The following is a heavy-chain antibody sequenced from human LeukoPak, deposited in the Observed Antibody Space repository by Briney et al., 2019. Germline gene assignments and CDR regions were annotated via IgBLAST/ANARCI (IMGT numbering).Heavy chain of an antibody. CDR2: IIPIFGTA. Sequence: EASVKVSCKASGGTFSSYAISWVRQAPGQGLEWMGGIIPIFGTANYAQKFQGRVTITADESTSTAYMELSSLRSEDTAVYYCARVGWGDGYSFFDYWGQGTLVTVSS. CDR1: GGTFSSYA. CDR3: ARVGWGDGYSFFDY. J-gene: IGHJ4*02. D-gene: IGHD5-24*01. V-gene: IGHV1-69*13.